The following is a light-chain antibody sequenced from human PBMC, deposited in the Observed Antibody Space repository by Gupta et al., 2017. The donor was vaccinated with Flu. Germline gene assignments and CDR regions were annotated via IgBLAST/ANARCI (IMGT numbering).Light chain of an antibody. CDR2: AAS. Sequence: IKMLQYPSSLSASVGDRVTITCRASQGISNYLAWYQQKHGKVPKLLIYAASTLQSVVPSRFSGSGSGTDFTLTISSLQPEDVATYYCQKYNSAPYTFGQGTKLEIK. CDR1: QGISNY. CDR3: QKYNSAPYT. J-gene: IGKJ2*01. V-gene: IGKV1-27*01.